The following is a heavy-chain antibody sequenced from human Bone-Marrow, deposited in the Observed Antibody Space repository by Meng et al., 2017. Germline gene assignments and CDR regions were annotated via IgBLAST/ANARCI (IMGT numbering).Heavy chain of an antibody. CDR3: ARDNFWSGPDY. Sequence: QVQLEESAGALVKPGGSLRTSFAASGFSFSDYYMSWLRRASGKGRDWVSYISSSGSTIYYADAVYGRFTISRDNDKTTLYLQMNSLRAEDTAVYYCARDNFWSGPDYWGQGTLVTVSS. CDR1: GFSFSDYY. CDR2: ISSSGSTI. D-gene: IGHD3-3*01. V-gene: IGHV3-11*01. J-gene: IGHJ4*02.